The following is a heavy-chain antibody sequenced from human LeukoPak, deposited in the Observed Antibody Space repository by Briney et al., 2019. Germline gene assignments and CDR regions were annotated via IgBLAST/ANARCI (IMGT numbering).Heavy chain of an antibody. V-gene: IGHV3-73*01. CDR2: IRSKANSYAT. CDR1: GFTFSGSA. CDR3: TRQEYYYGSGSYWSGAFDI. J-gene: IGHJ3*02. Sequence: GGSLRLSCAASGFTFSGSAMHWVRQASGKGLEWVGRIRSKANSYATAYAASVEGRFTISRDDSKNTAYLQMNSLKTEDTAVYYCTRQEYYYGSGSYWSGAFDIWGQGTMVTVSS. D-gene: IGHD3-10*01.